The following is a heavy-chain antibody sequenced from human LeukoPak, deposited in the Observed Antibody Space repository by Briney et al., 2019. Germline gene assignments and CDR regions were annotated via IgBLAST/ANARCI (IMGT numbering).Heavy chain of an antibody. CDR3: ARDENGYVWGSFRA. CDR2: IYYSGST. V-gene: IGHV4-38-2*02. CDR1: GYSITSAYY. D-gene: IGHD3-16*02. Sequence: SETLSLTCTVSGYSITSAYYWGWIRQPPGKGLEWIGNIYYSGSTYYNPSLESRVTMSLDTSKNQFSLKLSSVTAADTAVYYCARDENGYVWGSFRAWGQGTLVTVSS. J-gene: IGHJ5*02.